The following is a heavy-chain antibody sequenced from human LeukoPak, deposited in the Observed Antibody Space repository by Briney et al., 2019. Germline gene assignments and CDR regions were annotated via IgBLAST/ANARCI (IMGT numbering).Heavy chain of an antibody. Sequence: PGGSLRLSCAASGFTFSSYAMHWVRRAPGKGLGWVAVISYDGSNKYYADSVKSRFTISRDNSKNTLYLQMNSLRAEDTAVYYCARAQTLSFSPFDYWGQGTLVTVSS. J-gene: IGHJ4*02. CDR3: ARAQTLSFSPFDY. V-gene: IGHV3-30-3*01. D-gene: IGHD3-3*02. CDR2: ISYDGSNK. CDR1: GFTFSSYA.